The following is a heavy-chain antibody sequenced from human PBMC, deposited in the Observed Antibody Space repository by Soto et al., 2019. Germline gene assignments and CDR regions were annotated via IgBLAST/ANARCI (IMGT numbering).Heavy chain of an antibody. CDR1: GFTFEDHA. CDR2: INWNGGTL. Sequence: EVHLVESGGGLVQPGRSLRLSCEASGFTFEDHAMHWVRRIPGKGLEWVSGINWNGGTLGYADAVKGRFTISRDNAKNSLYLHMNSLRGEDTAFYYCARDIQPREYRYGRFDHWGPGTQVTVSS. J-gene: IGHJ4*02. V-gene: IGHV3-9*01. D-gene: IGHD5-12*01. CDR3: ARDIQPREYRYGRFDH.